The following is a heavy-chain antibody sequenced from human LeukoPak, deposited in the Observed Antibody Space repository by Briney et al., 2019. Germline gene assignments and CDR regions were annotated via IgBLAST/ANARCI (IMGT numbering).Heavy chain of an antibody. Sequence: GESLKISCKSSGYSFTNYWIAWVRQMPGKGLEGMGIIYPGDSDTRYRPSFQGQVTISADKSISTAYLQWSSLKASDTAMYYCARGGKPVTESSSRYYFDYWGQGTLVTVSS. CDR3: ARGGKPVTESSSRYYFDY. D-gene: IGHD6-13*01. V-gene: IGHV5-51*01. CDR1: GYSFTNYW. J-gene: IGHJ4*02. CDR2: IYPGDSDT.